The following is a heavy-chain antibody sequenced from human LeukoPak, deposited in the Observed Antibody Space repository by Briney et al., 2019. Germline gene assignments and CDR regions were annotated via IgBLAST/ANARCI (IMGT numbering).Heavy chain of an antibody. V-gene: IGHV4-34*01. CDR2: INHSGST. J-gene: IGHJ6*03. CDR3: GYCSSISCYTHGPYMDV. D-gene: IGHD2-2*02. CDR1: GGSFSGYY. Sequence: SETLCLTCAVYGGSFSGYYWSWIPQPPGKGLEWIGDINHSGSTNYNPYLQSRVNISVDTSKNQFSLKLSSVTAADTAVYYCGYCSSISCYTHGPYMDVWGKGTTVTVSS.